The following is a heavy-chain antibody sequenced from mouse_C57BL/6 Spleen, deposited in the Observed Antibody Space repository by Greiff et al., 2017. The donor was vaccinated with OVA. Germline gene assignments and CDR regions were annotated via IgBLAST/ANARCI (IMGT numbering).Heavy chain of an antibody. CDR3: ARWDYGNSFDY. J-gene: IGHJ2*01. Sequence: QVQLQQSGPELVKPGASVKISCKASGYAFSSSWMNWVKQRPGKGLEWIGRIYPGDGDTNYNGKFKGKATLTADKSSSTAYMQLSSLTSEDSAVYFCARWDYGNSFDYWGQGTTLTVSS. D-gene: IGHD2-1*01. CDR2: IYPGDGDT. V-gene: IGHV1-82*01. CDR1: GYAFSSSW.